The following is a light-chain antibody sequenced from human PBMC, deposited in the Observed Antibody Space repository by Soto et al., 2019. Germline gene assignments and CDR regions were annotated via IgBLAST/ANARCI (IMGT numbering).Light chain of an antibody. CDR1: QSISSW. CDR3: QQYNSYLYT. J-gene: IGKJ2*01. V-gene: IGKV1-5*03. Sequence: DIQMTQSPSTLSASVGDRVTITCRASQSISSWLAWYQQKPGKAPKLLIYKASGLESGVPSRFSGSGSETEFPLTISRLQPDDFATYYCQQYNSYLYTFGPGTKPE. CDR2: KAS.